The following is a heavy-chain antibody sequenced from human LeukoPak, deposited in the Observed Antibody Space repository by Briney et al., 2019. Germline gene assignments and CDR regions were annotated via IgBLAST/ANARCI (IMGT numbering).Heavy chain of an antibody. J-gene: IGHJ4*02. CDR1: TDSTNTYY. V-gene: IGHV4-59*01. Sequence: SETLSLTCSVSTDSTNTYYGSWIRQSPGKGLEWIGHIYHSGSTDYNPSFKSRVTISIDMSKKEFSLKLTSVTVADTAMYYCVRLRWELLAPYFDHWGQGAFVLVSS. CDR3: VRLRWELLAPYFDH. CDR2: IYHSGST. D-gene: IGHD2-15*01.